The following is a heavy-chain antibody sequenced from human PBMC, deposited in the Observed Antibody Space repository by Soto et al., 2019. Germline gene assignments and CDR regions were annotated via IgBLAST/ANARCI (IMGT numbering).Heavy chain of an antibody. J-gene: IGHJ5*01. CDR3: ARDQTYNNWPKLYDS. CDR2: TYYRSKWYN. Sequence: SQTLSLTCAISGDSVSSDSVAWNWIRQSPSRGLEWLGRTYYRSKWYNDYAVSVKSRITINSDTSKNQFSLHLNSVTPEDTAVYYCARDQTYNNWPKLYDSWGQRTLDTGSS. D-gene: IGHD1-1*01. CDR1: GDSVSSDSVA. V-gene: IGHV6-1*01.